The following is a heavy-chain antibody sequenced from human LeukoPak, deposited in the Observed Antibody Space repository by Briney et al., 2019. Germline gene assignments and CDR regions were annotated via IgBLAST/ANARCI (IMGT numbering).Heavy chain of an antibody. Sequence: ASVKVSCKTSGYTFTGYYMHCVRQAPGQGLEWMGCINPNSGGTNYAQKIQGRVTMTRDTSISTAYMELSRLRSDDTAVYYCARSWTPYYYDSSGYYREYFQHWGQGTLVTVSS. J-gene: IGHJ1*01. CDR2: INPNSGGT. CDR1: GYTFTGYY. CDR3: ARSWTPYYYDSSGYYREYFQH. D-gene: IGHD3-22*01. V-gene: IGHV1-2*02.